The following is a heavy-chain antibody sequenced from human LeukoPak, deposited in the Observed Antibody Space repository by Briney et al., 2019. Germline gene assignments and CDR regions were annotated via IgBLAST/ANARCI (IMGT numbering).Heavy chain of an antibody. CDR3: LPLLSRPYVEDGFDI. D-gene: IGHD2/OR15-2a*01. Sequence: GGSLRLSCATSGFIFSTYSMNWVRQAPGKGLEWVSTISSSSNYIYYEDSVKGRFTISRDNAKNSLYLQMNSLRAEDTAVYYCLPLLSRPYVEDGFDIWGQGTMVTVSS. J-gene: IGHJ3*02. V-gene: IGHV3-21*01. CDR1: GFIFSTYS. CDR2: ISSSSNYI.